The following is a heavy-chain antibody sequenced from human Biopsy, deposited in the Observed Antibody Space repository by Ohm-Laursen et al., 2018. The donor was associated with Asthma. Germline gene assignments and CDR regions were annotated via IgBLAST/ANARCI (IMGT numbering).Heavy chain of an antibody. J-gene: IGHJ4*02. Sequence: SLRLSCSASGFTFSNYGMHWVRQAPGKGPEWVAVGGSYYDGGLKYYADSVNGRFTVSRDDSKNTLYLQMNSLRPDDTAVYYCARDVMEWYLPAFDFWGQGTLVTVSS. D-gene: IGHD3-3*01. CDR3: ARDVMEWYLPAFDF. CDR1: GFTFSNYG. V-gene: IGHV3-30*03. CDR2: GGSYYDGGLK.